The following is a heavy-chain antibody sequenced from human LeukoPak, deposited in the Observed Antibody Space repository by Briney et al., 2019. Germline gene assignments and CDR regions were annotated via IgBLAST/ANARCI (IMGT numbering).Heavy chain of an antibody. CDR1: GGSFSGFY. CDR3: ASVRSSWYVSWFDP. CDR2: IYHSGST. V-gene: IGHV4-34*01. J-gene: IGHJ5*02. Sequence: SETLSLTCAVYGGSFSGFYWSWIRQPPGKGLEWIGEIYHSGSTNYNPSLKSRVTISVDTSKNQFSLKLSSVTAADTAVYYCASVRSSWYVSWFDPWGQGTLVTVSS. D-gene: IGHD6-13*01.